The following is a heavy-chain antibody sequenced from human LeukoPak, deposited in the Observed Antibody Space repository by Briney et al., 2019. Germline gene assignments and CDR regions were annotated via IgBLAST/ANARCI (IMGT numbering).Heavy chain of an antibody. CDR3: ARDRSSGWTGVFDY. CDR2: ISAYNGNT. Sequence: ASVTVSYKASGYTFTSYGISWVRQAPGQGLEWMGWISAYNGNTNYAQKLQGRVTMTTDTSTSTAYMELRSLGSDDTAVYYCARDRSSGWTGVFDYWGQGTLVTVSS. V-gene: IGHV1-18*01. CDR1: GYTFTSYG. D-gene: IGHD6-19*01. J-gene: IGHJ4*02.